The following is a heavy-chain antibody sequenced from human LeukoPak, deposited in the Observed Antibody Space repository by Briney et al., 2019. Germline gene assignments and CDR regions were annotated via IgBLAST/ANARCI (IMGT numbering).Heavy chain of an antibody. CDR3: ARGEQLAGGYYYYYMDV. D-gene: IGHD6-6*01. V-gene: IGHV1-69*05. CDR2: IIPIFGTA. J-gene: IGHJ6*03. Sequence: ASVKVSCKASGGTFSSYAISWVRQAPGQGLEWMGGIIPIFGTANYAQKFQGRVTITTDESTSTAYMELSSLRSEDTAVYYCARGEQLAGGYYYYYMDVWGKGTTVTVSS. CDR1: GGTFSSYA.